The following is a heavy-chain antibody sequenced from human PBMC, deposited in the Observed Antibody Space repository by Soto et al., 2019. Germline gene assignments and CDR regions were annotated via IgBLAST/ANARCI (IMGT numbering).Heavy chain of an antibody. Sequence: QVQLVQSGAEVEKPGSSVKVSCKASGGTFSSYAINWVRQAPGQGLEWMGGIIPVYETANYAPRFQGRVTFTADESTNTAYMELSSLRSEDTAVYFCARSSQPLRWLGIFDFWGQGTLVTVSS. CDR1: GGTFSSYA. CDR3: ARSSQPLRWLGIFDF. D-gene: IGHD1-26*01. CDR2: IIPVYETA. J-gene: IGHJ4*01. V-gene: IGHV1-69*12.